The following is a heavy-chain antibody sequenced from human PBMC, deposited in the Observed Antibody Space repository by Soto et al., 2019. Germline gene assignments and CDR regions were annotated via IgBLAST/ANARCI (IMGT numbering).Heavy chain of an antibody. D-gene: IGHD5-12*01. CDR3: AKSRVVATINLVYSGMDV. V-gene: IGHV3-30*18. Sequence: GGSLRLSCAASGFTFSVYGMHWVRQAPGKGLEWLTVISHDGSIKYYGDSVKGRFTISRDNSKNTLSLQMTSLRDEDTAVYFCAKSRVVATINLVYSGMDVWGQGTTVTVSS. CDR1: GFTFSVYG. J-gene: IGHJ6*02. CDR2: ISHDGSIK.